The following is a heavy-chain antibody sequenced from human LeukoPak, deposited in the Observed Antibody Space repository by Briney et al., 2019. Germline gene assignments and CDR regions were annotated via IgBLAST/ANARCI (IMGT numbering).Heavy chain of an antibody. V-gene: IGHV3-74*01. CDR2: TNSDGIST. J-gene: IGHJ6*02. Sequence: GGSLRLSCAASGFXFSNHWIHWVRQAPGKGLVWVSRTNSDGISTIYADSVKGRFTTSRDNAKNTLDLQMNSLSAEDTAVYYCARGVRYSYGMDVWGQGTTVTVSS. CDR1: GFXFSNHW. CDR3: ARGVRYSYGMDV.